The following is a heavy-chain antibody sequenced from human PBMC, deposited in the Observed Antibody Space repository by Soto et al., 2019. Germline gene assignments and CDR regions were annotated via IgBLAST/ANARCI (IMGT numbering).Heavy chain of an antibody. Sequence: GGSLRLSCAASGFTFSSYWMHWVRQAPGKGLVWVSRINSDGSSTSYADSVKGRFTISRDNAKNTLYLQMNSLRAEDTAVYYCARVVGTGPLHIRFLEWSLTYYFDYWGQGTLVTVSS. CDR1: GFTFSSYW. V-gene: IGHV3-74*01. J-gene: IGHJ4*02. CDR3: ARVVGTGPLHIRFLEWSLTYYFDY. CDR2: INSDGSST. D-gene: IGHD3-3*01.